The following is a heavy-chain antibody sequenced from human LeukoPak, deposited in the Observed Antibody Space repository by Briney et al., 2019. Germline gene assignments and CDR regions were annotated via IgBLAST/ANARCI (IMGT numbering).Heavy chain of an antibody. J-gene: IGHJ4*02. V-gene: IGHV3-21*04. Sequence: GGSLRLSCAASGFTFSSYSMNWVRQAPGKGLEWVSSISSSSSYIYYADSVKGRFTISRDNAKNSLYLQMNSLRAEDTAVYYCARDSSSIAVAGYNPDFDYWGQGTLVTVSS. D-gene: IGHD6-19*01. CDR3: ARDSSSIAVAGYNPDFDY. CDR2: ISSSSSYI. CDR1: GFTFSSYS.